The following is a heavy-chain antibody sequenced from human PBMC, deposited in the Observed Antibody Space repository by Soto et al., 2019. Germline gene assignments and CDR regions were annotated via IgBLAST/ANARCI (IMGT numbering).Heavy chain of an antibody. D-gene: IGHD3-10*01. J-gene: IGHJ4*02. CDR3: AKEMKIYGFDGLDF. CDR2: VSYSGRET. Sequence: PGGSLRLSCAASGFTFSDHAMNWVRQAPGKGLEWVSSVSYSGRETFYSDSLKGRFTISRDNSKNTLYLQMNSLRADDTAVYFCAKEMKIYGFDGLDFWGQGTLVTVSS. CDR1: GFTFSDHA. V-gene: IGHV3-23*01.